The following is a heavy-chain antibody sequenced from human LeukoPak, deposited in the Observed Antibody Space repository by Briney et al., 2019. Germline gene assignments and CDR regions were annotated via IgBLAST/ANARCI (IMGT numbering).Heavy chain of an antibody. Sequence: SETLSLTCAVYGGSFSGYYWSWIRQPPGKGLEWIGEINHSGSTNYNPSLKSRVTISVDTSKNQFSLKLSSVTAADTAVYYCASRAVAGNWDWFDPWGQGTLVTVSS. J-gene: IGHJ5*02. CDR2: INHSGST. D-gene: IGHD6-19*01. V-gene: IGHV4-34*01. CDR3: ASRAVAGNWDWFDP. CDR1: GGSFSGYY.